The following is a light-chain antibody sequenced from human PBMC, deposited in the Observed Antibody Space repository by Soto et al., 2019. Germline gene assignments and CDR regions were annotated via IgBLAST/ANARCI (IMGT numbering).Light chain of an antibody. CDR2: GAS. Sequence: EIVMTQSPATLSASPGERATLSCTASQSVSSNLAWYQQKPGQAPMLLIYGASTRATGIPARFSGSGSGTDFTLTISSLQSEDFAVYYCQEYNIWPPMNTFGQGAKLEIK. CDR3: QEYNIWPPMNT. V-gene: IGKV3-15*01. CDR1: QSVSSN. J-gene: IGKJ2*01.